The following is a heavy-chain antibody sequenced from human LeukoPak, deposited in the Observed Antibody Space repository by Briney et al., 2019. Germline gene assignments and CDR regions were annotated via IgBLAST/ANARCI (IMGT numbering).Heavy chain of an antibody. D-gene: IGHD6-13*01. J-gene: IGHJ6*03. CDR1: GGTFSSYA. CDR2: IIPIFGTA. CDR3: ACEQQLASNYYYYYMDV. Sequence: SVKVSCKASGGTFSSYAISWVRQAPGQGLEWMGGIIPIFGTANYAQKFQGRVTITADKSTSTAYMELSSPRSEDTAVYYCACEQQLASNYYYYYMDVWGKGTTVTVSS. V-gene: IGHV1-69*06.